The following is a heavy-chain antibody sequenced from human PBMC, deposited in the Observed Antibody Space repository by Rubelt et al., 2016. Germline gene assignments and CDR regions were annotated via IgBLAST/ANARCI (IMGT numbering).Heavy chain of an antibody. CDR3: ARGYFDY. CDR1: GGSISSSSYY. V-gene: IGHV4-39*07. CDR2: IYYSGST. Sequence: QVQLQESGPGLVKPSETLSLTCTVSGGSISSSSYYWGWIRQPPGKGLEWIGRIYYSGSTYYNSSLNGRVTISVDTSKNQFSLKLCSVTAADTAVYYCARGYFDYWGQGTLVTVSS. J-gene: IGHJ4*02.